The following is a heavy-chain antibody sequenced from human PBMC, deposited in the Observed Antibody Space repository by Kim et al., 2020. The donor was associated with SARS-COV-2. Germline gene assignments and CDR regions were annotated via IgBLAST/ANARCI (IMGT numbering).Heavy chain of an antibody. V-gene: IGHV3-23*01. Sequence: GGSLRLSCAASGFTFSSYAMSWVRQAPGKGLEWVSAISGSGGSTYYADSVKGRFTISRDNSKNTLYLQMNSLRAEDTAVYYCARGRGPSSSSSWFDPWGQGDLVTVSS. CDR2: ISGSGGST. D-gene: IGHD6-6*01. CDR1: GFTFSSYA. J-gene: IGHJ5*02. CDR3: ARGRGPSSSSSWFDP.